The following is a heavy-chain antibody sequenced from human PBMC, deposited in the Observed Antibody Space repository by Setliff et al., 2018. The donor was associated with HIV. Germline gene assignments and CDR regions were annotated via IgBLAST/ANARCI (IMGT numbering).Heavy chain of an antibody. D-gene: IGHD5-12*01. CDR1: GGSFTGYY. Sequence: ASETLSLTCAVSGGSFTGYYWSWIRQTPGKGMEWIAEINHSGNTNYNPSLKSRVTIPVVTSKSHFSLKMTSVTAADTAVYYCARRGWNGYKAFDYWGQGTLVTVSS. V-gene: IGHV4-34*01. CDR3: ARRGWNGYKAFDY. CDR2: INHSGNT. J-gene: IGHJ4*02.